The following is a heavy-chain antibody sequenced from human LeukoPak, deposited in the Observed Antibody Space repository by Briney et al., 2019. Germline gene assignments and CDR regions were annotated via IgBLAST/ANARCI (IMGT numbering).Heavy chain of an antibody. V-gene: IGHV1-2*02. CDR3: ARDTSSTASGSPLDY. D-gene: IGHD1-26*01. J-gene: IGHJ4*02. CDR1: GYTFTASG. CDR2: INPNSGGT. Sequence: ASVKVSCKASGYTFTASGLCWVRQAPGQGLEWMGWINPNSGGTNYAQKFQGRVTMTRDTSISTAYMELSRLRSDDTAVYYCARDTSSTASGSPLDYWGQGTLVTVSS.